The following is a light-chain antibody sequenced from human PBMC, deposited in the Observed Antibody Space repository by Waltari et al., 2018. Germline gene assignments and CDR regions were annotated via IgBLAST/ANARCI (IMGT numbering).Light chain of an antibody. V-gene: IGLV2-14*01. J-gene: IGLJ1*01. Sequence: QSALTQPASVSGSPGQSITISCTGTSSDVGGYNYVSWYQQHPGKAPKLMIYDVSNRPSGVSNRSSGSKSGNTASLTISGLQAEDEADYYCCSYTSSSTPYVFGTGTKVTVL. CDR1: SSDVGGYNY. CDR3: CSYTSSSTPYV. CDR2: DVS.